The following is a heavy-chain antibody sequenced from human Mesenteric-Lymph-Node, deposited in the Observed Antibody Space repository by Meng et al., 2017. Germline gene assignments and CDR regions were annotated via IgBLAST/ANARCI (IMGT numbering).Heavy chain of an antibody. D-gene: IGHD1-26*01. CDR2: ISWNSGSI. J-gene: IGHJ1*01. CDR1: GFTFSSYS. Sequence: SLKISCAASGFTFSSYSMNWVRQAPGKGLEWVSGISWNSGSIGYADSVKGRFTISRDNAKNSLYLQMNSLRAEDTALYYCAKDGWELQEYFQHWGQGTLVTVSS. V-gene: IGHV3-9*01. CDR3: AKDGWELQEYFQH.